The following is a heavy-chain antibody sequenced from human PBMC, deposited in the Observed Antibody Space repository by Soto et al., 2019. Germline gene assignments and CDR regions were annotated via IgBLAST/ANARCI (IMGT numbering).Heavy chain of an antibody. J-gene: IGHJ4*02. Sequence: PGGSLRLSCAASGFTFSHYAMSWVRQAPGKGLEWVSTITGSGGSTNYADSVKGRFTISRDNSKNTLYLQMTSLRAEDTAVYFCAKEAPYCIDGSCHPLIYFDYWGQGTLVTVSS. CDR3: AKEAPYCIDGSCHPLIYFDY. CDR1: GFTFSHYA. D-gene: IGHD2-15*01. V-gene: IGHV3-23*01. CDR2: ITGSGGST.